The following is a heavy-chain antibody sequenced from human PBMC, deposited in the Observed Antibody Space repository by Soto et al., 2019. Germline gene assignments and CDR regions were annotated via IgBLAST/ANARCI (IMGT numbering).Heavy chain of an antibody. Sequence: QVQLVQSGAEVKKPGASVKVSCKASGYTFTSYGIGWVRQAPGQGLEYMGWISAYNGNTNYAQKFQGRVTMTTDTSTSTAYMELRSLRSDDTAVYYCASEDQWLAESPGDVFDIWGQGTMVTVSS. D-gene: IGHD6-19*01. V-gene: IGHV1-18*01. CDR1: GYTFTSYG. J-gene: IGHJ3*02. CDR2: ISAYNGNT. CDR3: ASEDQWLAESPGDVFDI.